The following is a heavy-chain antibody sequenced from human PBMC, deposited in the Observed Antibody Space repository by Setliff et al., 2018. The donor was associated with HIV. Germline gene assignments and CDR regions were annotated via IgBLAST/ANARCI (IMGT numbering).Heavy chain of an antibody. V-gene: IGHV3-23*01. CDR1: GFTFNYHA. D-gene: IGHD3-16*01. Sequence: GGSLRLSCAASGFTFNYHAMTWVRQAPGKGLEWVSGISGSGDSTFYAHSVKGRFTISRDNSRDTLYVEMNNLRAEDTALYYCAKDYTPTFWEYNWFDVWGQGTQVTVSS. J-gene: IGHJ5*02. CDR2: ISGSGDST. CDR3: AKDYTPTFWEYNWFDV.